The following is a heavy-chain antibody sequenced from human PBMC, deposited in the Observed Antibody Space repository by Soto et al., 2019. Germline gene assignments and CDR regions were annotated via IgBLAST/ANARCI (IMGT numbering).Heavy chain of an antibody. D-gene: IGHD5-12*01. CDR1: GFTFSSYG. CDR3: ARDPGIFLLRFAPLYFYGMDV. V-gene: IGHV3-33*01. CDR2: IWYDGSNK. Sequence: ESGGGVVQPGRSLRLSCAASGFTFSSYGMHWVRQAPGKGLEWVAVIWYDGSNKYYADSVKGRFTISRDNSKNTLYLQMNSLSADDTAVYYCARDPGIFLLRFAPLYFYGMDVWGQGTTDTVSS. J-gene: IGHJ6*02.